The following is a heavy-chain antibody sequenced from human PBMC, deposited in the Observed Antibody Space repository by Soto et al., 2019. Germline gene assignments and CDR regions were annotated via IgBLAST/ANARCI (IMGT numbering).Heavy chain of an antibody. CDR3: AKESIITSVGDAFDI. J-gene: IGHJ3*02. V-gene: IGHV3-23*01. Sequence: GGSLRLSCAASGFTFSSYAMSWVRQAPGKGLEWVSSISGTGGTIYYADSVKGRITISRDNSKNTVYLEMNILRAEDTAVYHCAKESIITSVGDAFDIWGQGTMVTVSS. CDR1: GFTFSSYA. CDR2: ISGTGGTI. D-gene: IGHD1-26*01.